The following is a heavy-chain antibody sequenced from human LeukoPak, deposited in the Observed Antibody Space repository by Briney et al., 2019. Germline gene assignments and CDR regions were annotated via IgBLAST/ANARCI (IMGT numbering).Heavy chain of an antibody. V-gene: IGHV1-24*01. D-gene: IGHD3-22*01. CDR2: FDPEDGET. J-gene: IGHJ5*02. CDR1: GYTLTELS. Sequence: GASVKVSCKVSGYTLTELSMHWVRQAPGKGLEWMGGFDPEDGETIYAQKFQGRVTMTEDTSTDTAYMELSSLRSEDTAVYYCATGYYDSSGYPYQFDPWGQGTRVTVSS. CDR3: ATGYYDSSGYPYQFDP.